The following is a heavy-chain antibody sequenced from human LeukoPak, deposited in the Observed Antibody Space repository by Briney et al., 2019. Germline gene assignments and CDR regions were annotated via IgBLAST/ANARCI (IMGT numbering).Heavy chain of an antibody. CDR1: GYTFTSYD. J-gene: IGHJ5*02. Sequence: ASVKVSCKASGYTFTSYDIKWVRQATGQGIEWMGWMNPKSGNTGYAQKFQGRVTMTRNATISTAYLELSSLRSEDTAVYYCARVSGVRATVTTLNRFDPWGQGTLVTVSS. V-gene: IGHV1-8*01. CDR2: MNPKSGNT. CDR3: ARVSGVRATVTTLNRFDP. D-gene: IGHD4-17*01.